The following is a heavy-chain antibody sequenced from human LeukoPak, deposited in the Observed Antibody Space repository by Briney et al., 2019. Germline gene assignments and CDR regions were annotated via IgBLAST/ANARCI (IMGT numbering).Heavy chain of an antibody. CDR3: ARSSIAARGAPGGFDY. CDR1: GYSISSSNW. Sequence: PSETLSLTCAVSGYSISSSNWWGWIRQPPGKGLEWIGYIYYSGSIYYNPSLKSRVTMSVDTSKNQFSLKLSSVTAVDTAVYYCARSSIAARGAPGGFDYWGQGTLVTVSS. CDR2: IYYSGSI. J-gene: IGHJ4*02. D-gene: IGHD6-6*01. V-gene: IGHV4-28*05.